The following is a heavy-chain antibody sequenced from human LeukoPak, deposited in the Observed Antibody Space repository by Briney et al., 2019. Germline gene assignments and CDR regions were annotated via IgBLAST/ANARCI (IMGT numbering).Heavy chain of an antibody. Sequence: SETLSLTCTVSGGSISSGGYYWSWIRQHPGKGLEWIGYIYYSGSTYCNPSLKSRVTISVDTSKNQFSLKLSSVTAADTAVYYCARDQMVRGVIIGYYYGMDVWGQGTTVTVSS. V-gene: IGHV4-31*03. D-gene: IGHD3-10*01. J-gene: IGHJ6*02. CDR2: IYYSGST. CDR1: GGSISSGGYY. CDR3: ARDQMVRGVIIGYYYGMDV.